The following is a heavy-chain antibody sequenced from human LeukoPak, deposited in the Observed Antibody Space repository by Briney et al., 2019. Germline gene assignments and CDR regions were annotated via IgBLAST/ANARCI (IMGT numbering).Heavy chain of an antibody. V-gene: IGHV1-18*01. Sequence: ASVKVSCKASGYTFTNYGISWVRQAPGQGLEWMGWISAHNGNTNYAQKFQGRITMTTDTSTSTAYMELRSLRSDDTAVYYCARDLKMGYSSGSYSWGTGSSNDYWGQGTLVTVSS. D-gene: IGHD6-19*01. CDR1: GYTFTNYG. CDR3: ARDLKMGYSSGSYSWGTGSSNDY. CDR2: ISAHNGNT. J-gene: IGHJ4*02.